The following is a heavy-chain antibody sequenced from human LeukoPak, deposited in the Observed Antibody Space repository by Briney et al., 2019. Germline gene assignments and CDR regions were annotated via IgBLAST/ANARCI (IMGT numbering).Heavy chain of an antibody. CDR2: IRSKANNYAT. D-gene: IGHD3-3*01. J-gene: IGHJ4*02. Sequence: PGGSLRLSCAASGFTFSGSALHWVRQASGKGLEWVGRIRSKANNYATAYTASVKGRFIISRDDSHNTAFLQMNSLRAEDTAVYYCARIFRSYFDYWGQGTLVTVSS. CDR3: ARIFRSYFDY. CDR1: GFTFSGSA. V-gene: IGHV3-73*01.